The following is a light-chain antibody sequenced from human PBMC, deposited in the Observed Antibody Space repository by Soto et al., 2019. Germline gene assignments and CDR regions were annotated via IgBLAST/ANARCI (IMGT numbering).Light chain of an antibody. J-gene: IGKJ4*01. CDR2: DAS. CDR1: QSVVNY. V-gene: IGKV3-11*01. CDR3: QQRSNWPLT. Sequence: EIVLTQSPVTLSLFPGERATLSCRASQSVVNYLAWYQQKPGQAPRLLIYDASKRATGIPARFSGSGYGTDFTLTISSLEPEDFAIYYCQQRSNWPLTFGGGTKVEIK.